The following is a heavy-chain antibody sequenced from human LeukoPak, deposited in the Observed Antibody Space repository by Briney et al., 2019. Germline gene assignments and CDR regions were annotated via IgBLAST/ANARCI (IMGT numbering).Heavy chain of an antibody. V-gene: IGHV1-46*01. Sequence: ASVKVSCKASGYPFTKFYMHWVRQAPGHGLEWMDLMSPNGDSTLYSQKFQGRVTMTRDTSTSTDYMELSSLRSEDTAVYYCARDNSDTVKGECSGACYWWFDPWGQGTLVTVSS. CDR2: MSPNGDST. CDR1: GYPFTKFY. D-gene: IGHD6-19*01. CDR3: ARDNSDTVKGECSGACYWWFDP. J-gene: IGHJ5*02.